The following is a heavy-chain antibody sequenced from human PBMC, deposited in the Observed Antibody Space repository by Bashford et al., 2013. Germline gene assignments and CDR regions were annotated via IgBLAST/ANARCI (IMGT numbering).Heavy chain of an antibody. V-gene: IGHV3-21*01. CDR2: ISSISDHI. CDR3: ASAGGHCSGNSCYRNAYDF. Sequence: VRQAPGKGLEWVASISSISDHIYYADAVKGRFTISRDNAKNSLHLQMNGLRVEDTAVYYCASAGGHCSGNSCYRNAYDFWGQGTMVTVSS. D-gene: IGHD2-2*02. J-gene: IGHJ3*01.